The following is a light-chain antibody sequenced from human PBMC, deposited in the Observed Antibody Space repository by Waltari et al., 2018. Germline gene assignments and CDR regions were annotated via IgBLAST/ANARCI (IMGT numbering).Light chain of an antibody. CDR1: SSNIGSTH. Sequence: QSVLTQSPSASAAPGQRVTISCSGSSSNIGSTHVYWYQHVPGTAPKLLIYRNNQLPSGVPDRFSGSKSGTSASLAVSGLRSEDEADYYCAAWDDTLSGVVFGGGTKLTVL. CDR3: AAWDDTLSGVV. V-gene: IGLV1-47*01. J-gene: IGLJ2*01. CDR2: RNN.